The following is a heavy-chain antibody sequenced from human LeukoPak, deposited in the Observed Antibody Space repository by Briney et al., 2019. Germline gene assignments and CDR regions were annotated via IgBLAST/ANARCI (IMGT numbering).Heavy chain of an antibody. Sequence: GESPKISCQDSGFALTNYWIGWVRQMPGKGLEWMGIIHSTDSHAKYSPSFQGQVTISVDKSISIAYLQWRGLKASDTAMYYCAGARHGDFRWDYWGQGTLVTVSS. CDR1: GFALTNYW. J-gene: IGHJ4*02. V-gene: IGHV5-51*01. CDR3: AGARHGDFRWDY. D-gene: IGHD4-17*01. CDR2: IHSTDSHA.